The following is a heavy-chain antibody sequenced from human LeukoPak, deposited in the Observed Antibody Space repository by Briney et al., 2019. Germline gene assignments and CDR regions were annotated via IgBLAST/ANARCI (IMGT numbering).Heavy chain of an antibody. CDR1: GFTFEDHV. J-gene: IGHJ4*02. CDR3: AKDLGGSATTV. V-gene: IGHV3-9*01. D-gene: IGHD2-2*01. Sequence: GGSLRLSCAASGFTFEDHVMHWVRHAPGQGLEWVSSISWSGDRMGYADAVKGRFTISRDNAKNSLFLQMNSLRVEDTALYYCAKDLGGSATTVWGQGTLVTVSS. CDR2: ISWSGDRM.